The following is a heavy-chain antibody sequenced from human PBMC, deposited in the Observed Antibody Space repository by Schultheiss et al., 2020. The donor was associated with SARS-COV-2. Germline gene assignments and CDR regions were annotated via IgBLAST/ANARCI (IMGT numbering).Heavy chain of an antibody. V-gene: IGHV4-31*03. Sequence: SETLSLTCTVSGGSISSGGYYWSWIRQHPGKGLEWIGYIYYSGSTYYNPSLKSRVTISVDTSKNQFSLKLSSVTAADTAVYYCARVYDSSGYYFDYWGQGTLVTVSS. CDR2: IYYSGST. D-gene: IGHD3-22*01. CDR1: GGSISSGGYY. CDR3: ARVYDSSGYYFDY. J-gene: IGHJ4*02.